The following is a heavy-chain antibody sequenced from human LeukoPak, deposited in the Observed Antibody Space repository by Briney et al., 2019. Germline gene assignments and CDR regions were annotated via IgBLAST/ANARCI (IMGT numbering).Heavy chain of an antibody. J-gene: IGHJ5*02. CDR2: INTDGSIT. Sequence: GGSLRLSCAASGFTFSDYWIHWVRQAPGKGLVWVSRINTDGSITNYADSVKGRFSISRDNAKNTLYLQMNSLRAEDTAVYYCARDTEEYSSSFDPWGQGTLVTVSS. CDR1: GFTFSDYW. D-gene: IGHD6-6*01. CDR3: ARDTEEYSSSFDP. V-gene: IGHV3-74*01.